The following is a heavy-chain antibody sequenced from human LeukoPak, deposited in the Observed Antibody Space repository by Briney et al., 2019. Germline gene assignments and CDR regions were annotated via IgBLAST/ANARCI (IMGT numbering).Heavy chain of an antibody. CDR1: GGSLSSSSYY. J-gene: IGHJ5*02. D-gene: IGHD2-2*01. Sequence: SETLSLTCTVSGGSLSSSSYYWGWIRQPPGKGLEWIGSIYYSGSTYYNPSLKSRVTISIDTSKNQFSLKLSSVTAADTAVYYCAGRKYCSNTNCRVYNWFDPWGQGTLVTVSS. CDR3: AGRKYCSNTNCRVYNWFDP. V-gene: IGHV4-39*01. CDR2: IYYSGST.